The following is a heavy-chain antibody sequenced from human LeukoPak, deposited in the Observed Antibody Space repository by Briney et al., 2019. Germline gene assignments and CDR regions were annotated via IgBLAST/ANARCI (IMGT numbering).Heavy chain of an antibody. CDR3: ARGGYCSGGSCYADAFDI. V-gene: IGHV4-59*01. CDR1: GGSISSDY. Sequence: PSETLSLTCTVSGGSISSDYWSWVRQPPGKGLEWVGYIYYSGSTNYNPSLKSRVTISVDTSKNQFSLKLSSVTAADTAVYYCARGGYCSGGSCYADAFDIWGQGTMVTVSS. CDR2: IYYSGST. D-gene: IGHD2-15*01. J-gene: IGHJ3*02.